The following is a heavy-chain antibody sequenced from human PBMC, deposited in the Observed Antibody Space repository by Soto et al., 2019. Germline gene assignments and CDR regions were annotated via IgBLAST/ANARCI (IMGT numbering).Heavy chain of an antibody. Sequence: EVQLVESGGGLVQPGGSLRLSCAASGFTFTNYGMNWARQAPGMGLEWVAHIDSRAATISYADSVRGRFTISRDDAKNSLFLQMSSLRAEDTAIYYCARDRDGVEDFGYWGLGTLVTISS. CDR2: IDSRAATI. D-gene: IGHD2-8*01. V-gene: IGHV3-48*03. CDR3: ARDRDGVEDFGY. J-gene: IGHJ4*02. CDR1: GFTFTNYG.